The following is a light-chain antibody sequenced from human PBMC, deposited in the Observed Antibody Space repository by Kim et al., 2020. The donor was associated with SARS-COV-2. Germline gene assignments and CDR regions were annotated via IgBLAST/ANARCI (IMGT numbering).Light chain of an antibody. CDR2: RNN. CDR1: SNIVGNQG. J-gene: IGLJ3*02. CDR3: SALDSSLSAWV. Sequence: LTQPPSVSKGLRQTATLTCTGNSNIVGNQGAAWLQQHQGHPPKLLSYRNNNRPSGISERFSASRSGNTASLTIPGLQPKDEADYYCSALDSSLSAWVFGGGTQLIVL. V-gene: IGLV10-54*02.